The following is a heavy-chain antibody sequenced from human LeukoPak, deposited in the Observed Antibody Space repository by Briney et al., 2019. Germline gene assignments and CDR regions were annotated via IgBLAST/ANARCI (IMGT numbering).Heavy chain of an antibody. Sequence: PGASVKVSCKASGYTFTSYGISWVRQAPGQGLEWMGWISAYNGNTNYAQKLQGRVTMTTDTSTSTAYMELRSLRSDDTAVYYCARGVRSNYDYVWGSYRSLYYFDYWGQGTLVTVSS. J-gene: IGHJ4*02. D-gene: IGHD3-16*02. V-gene: IGHV1-18*01. CDR1: GYTFTSYG. CDR3: ARGVRSNYDYVWGSYRSLYYFDY. CDR2: ISAYNGNT.